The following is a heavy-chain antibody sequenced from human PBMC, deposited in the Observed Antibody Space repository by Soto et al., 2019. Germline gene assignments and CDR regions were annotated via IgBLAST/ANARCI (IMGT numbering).Heavy chain of an antibody. V-gene: IGHV3-30-3*01. CDR1: GFTFSSYA. D-gene: IGHD3-10*01. J-gene: IGHJ4*02. CDR3: TREGGGWFGELSLDY. CDR2: ISYDGSNK. Sequence: QVQLVESGGGVVQPGRSLRLSCAASGFTFSSYAMHWVRQAPGKGLEWVAVISYDGSNKYYADSVKGRFTISRDNSKNTLFLQMNSLSAEDTVVYYGTREGGGWFGELSLDYWGQGTLVTVSS.